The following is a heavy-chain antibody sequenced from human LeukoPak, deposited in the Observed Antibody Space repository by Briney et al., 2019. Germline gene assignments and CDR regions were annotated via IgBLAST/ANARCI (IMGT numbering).Heavy chain of an antibody. CDR2: ISPSGGIT. V-gene: IGHV3-23*01. D-gene: IGHD2/OR15-2a*01. J-gene: IGHJ4*02. CDR3: AKGVNYFALEY. Sequence: PGGSLRLSCAASGFTFNTYAMSWVRQAPGKGLEWVSAISPSGGITYYEDSVKGRFTISRDNSKNTLYLQMNSLRAEDTAVYYCAKGVNYFALEYWGQGTLVTISS. CDR1: GFTFNTYA.